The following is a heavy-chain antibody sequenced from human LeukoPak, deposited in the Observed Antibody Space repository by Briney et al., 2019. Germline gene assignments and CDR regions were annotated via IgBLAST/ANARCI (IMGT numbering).Heavy chain of an antibody. D-gene: IGHD6-13*01. V-gene: IGHV4-59*01. CDR1: GGCINNYY. J-gene: IGHJ4*02. CDR3: ARAYSSSWYRFDW. CDR2: IYYSGST. Sequence: SETLSLTCTVSGGCINNYYWNWIRQPPGKGLEWIGYIYYSGSTNYNPSLKSRVTISVDTSKNQFSLKLSSVTAADTAVYYCARAYSSSWYRFDWWGQGALVTVSS.